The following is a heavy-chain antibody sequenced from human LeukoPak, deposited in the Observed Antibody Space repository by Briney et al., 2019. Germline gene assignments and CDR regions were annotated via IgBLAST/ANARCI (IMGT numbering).Heavy chain of an antibody. CDR3: ARVNGDSPNFDY. J-gene: IGHJ4*02. CDR1: GGTFSSYA. D-gene: IGHD4-17*01. Sequence: ASVKVSCKASGGTFSSYAISWVRQAPGQGLEWMGGIIPIFGTANYAQKFQGRVTITADESTSTAYMELSSLRSDDTAVYYCARVNGDSPNFDYWGQGTLVTVSS. V-gene: IGHV1-69*13. CDR2: IIPIFGTA.